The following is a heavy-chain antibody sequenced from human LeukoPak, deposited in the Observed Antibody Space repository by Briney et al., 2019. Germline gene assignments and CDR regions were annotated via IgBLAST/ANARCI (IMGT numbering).Heavy chain of an antibody. J-gene: IGHJ4*02. D-gene: IGHD3-22*01. CDR2: IYYSGST. CDR3: ARVSGYYYYFDY. V-gene: IGHV4-39*01. CDR1: GGSISSSSYY. Sequence: PSETLSLTCTVSGGSISSSSYYWGWIRQPPGKGLEWIGSIYYSGSTYYNPSLKSRVTISVDTSKNQFSLKLSSVTAADTAVYYCARVSGYYYYFDYWGQGTLVTVSS.